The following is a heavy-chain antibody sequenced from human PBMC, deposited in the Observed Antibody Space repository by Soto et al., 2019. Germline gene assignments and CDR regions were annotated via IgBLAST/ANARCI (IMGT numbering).Heavy chain of an antibody. Sequence: QITLKESGPTLVKPTQTLTLTCTFSGFSLSTSGVGVGWIRQPPGKALEWLALIYLDDDKRYSPSLKSRLTITKDTSKNQVVLTMTNIDPLDTATYYCAHSSATVTPYYFDYWGQGTLVTVSS. CDR1: GFSLSTSGVG. CDR2: IYLDDDK. J-gene: IGHJ4*02. CDR3: AHSSATVTPYYFDY. V-gene: IGHV2-5*02. D-gene: IGHD4-17*01.